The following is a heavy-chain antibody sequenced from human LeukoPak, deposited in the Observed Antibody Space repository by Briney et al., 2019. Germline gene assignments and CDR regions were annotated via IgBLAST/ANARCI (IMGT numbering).Heavy chain of an antibody. D-gene: IGHD5-18*01. J-gene: IGHJ4*02. CDR2: ISGSSGST. V-gene: IGHV3-23*01. Sequence: GGTLRLSCAASGFTFSSYAMNWVRQAPGKGLEWVSAISGSSGSTYYADSVKGRFTISRDNSKNTLYLQMNSLRAEDTAVYYCAKVAGYSYVGVYYFDYWGQGTLVTVSS. CDR1: GFTFSSYA. CDR3: AKVAGYSYVGVYYFDY.